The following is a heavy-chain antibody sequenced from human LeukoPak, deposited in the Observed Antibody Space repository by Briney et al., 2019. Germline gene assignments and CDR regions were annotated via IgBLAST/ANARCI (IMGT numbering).Heavy chain of an antibody. CDR2: IYTSGST. CDR1: GGSISSYY. D-gene: IGHD2-15*01. CDR3: ARGGILGYCSGGSCHDAFDI. J-gene: IGHJ3*02. V-gene: IGHV4-4*07. Sequence: PSETLSLTCTVSGGSISSYYWSWIRQPAGKGLEWIGRIYTSGSTNYNPSLKSRVTMSVDTSKNQFSLKLSSVTAADTAVYYCARGGILGYCSGGSCHDAFDIWGQGTMVTVSS.